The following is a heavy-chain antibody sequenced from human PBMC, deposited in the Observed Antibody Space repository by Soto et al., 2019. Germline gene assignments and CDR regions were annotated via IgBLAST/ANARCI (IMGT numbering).Heavy chain of an antibody. J-gene: IGHJ4*02. D-gene: IGHD2-21*01. V-gene: IGHV3-33*01. CDR1: GFTFSSYG. CDR3: ARGDSRVPFFDY. CDR2: IWYDGSNK. Sequence: QVQLVESGGGVVQPGRSLRLSCAASGFTFSSYGMHWVRQAPGKGLEWVAVIWYDGSNKYYADSVKGRFTISRDNSKNTLYLHMNSLRAEDTAVYYCARGDSRVPFFDYWGQGTLVTVSS.